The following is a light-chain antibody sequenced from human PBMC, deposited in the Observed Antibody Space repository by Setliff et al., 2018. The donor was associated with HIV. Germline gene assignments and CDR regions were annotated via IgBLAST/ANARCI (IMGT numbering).Light chain of an antibody. J-gene: IGLJ3*02. CDR3: TTWDDGLSGVV. CDR2: DIY. Sequence: QSVLTQPPSVSAAPGQKVAISCSGSRSNIGNNYVAWYQQFPGTAPKLLIYDIYKRPSDVPDRFSGSKSGTSATLGISGLQTGDEATYFCTTWDDGLSGVVFGGGTK. CDR1: RSNIGNNY. V-gene: IGLV1-51*01.